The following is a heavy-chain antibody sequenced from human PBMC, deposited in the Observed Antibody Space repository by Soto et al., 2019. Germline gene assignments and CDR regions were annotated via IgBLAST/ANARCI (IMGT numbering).Heavy chain of an antibody. V-gene: IGHV1-18*01. Sequence: ASVKVSCKASGYTFTSYGISWVRQAPGQGLEWMGWISAYNGNTNYAQKLQGRVTMTTDTSTSTAYMELRSLRSDDTAVYYCARALGSAAGRFHGWFDHWGQGTLVTAPQ. CDR3: ARALGSAAGRFHGWFDH. CDR1: GYTFTSYG. J-gene: IGHJ5*02. CDR2: ISAYNGNT. D-gene: IGHD6-13*01.